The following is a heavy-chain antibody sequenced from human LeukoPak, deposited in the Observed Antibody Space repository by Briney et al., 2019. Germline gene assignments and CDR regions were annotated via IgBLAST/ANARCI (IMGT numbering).Heavy chain of an antibody. Sequence: PSETLSLTCTVSGGSISSYYWSWIRQPPGKGLEWIGYIYHSGSTNYNPSLKSRVSISVDTSKNQFSLKLNSVTAADTAAYHCARAGGFNSPFAYWGRGTLVTVSS. J-gene: IGHJ4*02. CDR2: IYHSGST. D-gene: IGHD5-24*01. V-gene: IGHV4-59*01. CDR3: ARAGGFNSPFAY. CDR1: GGSISSYY.